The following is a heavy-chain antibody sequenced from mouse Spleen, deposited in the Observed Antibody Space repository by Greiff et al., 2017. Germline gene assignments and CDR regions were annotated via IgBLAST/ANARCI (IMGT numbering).Heavy chain of an antibody. D-gene: IGHD2-4*01. Sequence: EVKLMESGGGLVQPGGSLKLSCATSGFTFSDYYMYWVRQTPEKRLEWVAYISNGGGSTYYPDTVKGRFTISRDNAKNTLYLQMSRLKSEDTAMYYCARQGDYDEGYFDYWGQGTTLTVSS. J-gene: IGHJ2*01. CDR2: ISNGGGST. V-gene: IGHV5-12*02. CDR1: GFTFSDYY. CDR3: ARQGDYDEGYFDY.